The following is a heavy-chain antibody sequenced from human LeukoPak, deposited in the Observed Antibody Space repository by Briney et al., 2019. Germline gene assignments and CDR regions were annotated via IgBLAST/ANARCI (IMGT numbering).Heavy chain of an antibody. CDR1: GFTFSSYA. CDR2: ISGSGGST. J-gene: IGHJ4*02. CDR3: AKGVRVTIFGVVKTPFDY. Sequence: PGGSLRLSCAASGFTFSSYAMSWVRQAPGKGLEWVSAISGSGGSTYCADSVKGRFTISRDNSKNTLYLQMNSLRAEDTAVYYCAKGVRVTIFGVVKTPFDYWGQGTLVTVSS. D-gene: IGHD3-3*01. V-gene: IGHV3-23*01.